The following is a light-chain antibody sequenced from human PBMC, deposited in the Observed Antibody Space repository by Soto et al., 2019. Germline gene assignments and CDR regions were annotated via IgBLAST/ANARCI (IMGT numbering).Light chain of an antibody. CDR3: TSYTPSSTYV. Sequence: QSALTQPASGSGSPGQSITISCTGTSSDVGNYDYVSWYQQYPGKAPKLMIYAVSRRPSRVSNRFSGSKSGNTASLTISGIQSEDEADYDFTSYTPSSTYVFGTGTKLTVL. V-gene: IGLV2-14*03. CDR2: AVS. CDR1: SSDVGNYDY. J-gene: IGLJ1*01.